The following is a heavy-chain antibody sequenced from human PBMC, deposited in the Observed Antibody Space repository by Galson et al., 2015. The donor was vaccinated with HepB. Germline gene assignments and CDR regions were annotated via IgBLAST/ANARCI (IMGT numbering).Heavy chain of an antibody. J-gene: IGHJ4*02. CDR1: GGSISSYY. V-gene: IGHV4-59*08. D-gene: IGHD3-22*01. Sequence: ETLSLTCTVSGGSISSYYWSWIRQPPGKGLEWIGYIFYSGSTNYNPSLKSRVTISVDTSKNQFSLKLSSVTAADTAMYYCARRDDYYDSMSVWGQGTLVTVSS. CDR2: IFYSGST. CDR3: ARRDDYYDSMSV.